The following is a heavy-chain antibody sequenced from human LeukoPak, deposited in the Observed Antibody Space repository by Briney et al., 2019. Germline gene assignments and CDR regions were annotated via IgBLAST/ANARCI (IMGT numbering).Heavy chain of an antibody. CDR3: ARGVRYDFWSGYYGDYYYYMDV. Sequence: ASVKVSCKASGYTFTSYDINWVRQATGQGLEWMGWMNPNSGNTGYAQKFQGRVTMTRNTSLSTAYMELSSLRSEDTAVYYCARGVRYDFWSGYYGDYYYYMDVWGKGTTVTVSS. V-gene: IGHV1-8*01. J-gene: IGHJ6*03. D-gene: IGHD3-3*01. CDR2: MNPNSGNT. CDR1: GYTFTSYD.